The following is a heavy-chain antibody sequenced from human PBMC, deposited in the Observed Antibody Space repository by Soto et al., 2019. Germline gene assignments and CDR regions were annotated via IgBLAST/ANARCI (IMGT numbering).Heavy chain of an antibody. CDR3: ARGGGYCTNGVCYNEGDYYYYYGMDV. V-gene: IGHV1-18*01. CDR2: ISAYNGNT. J-gene: IGHJ6*02. Sequence: ASVKVSCKASGYTFTSYGISWVRQAPGQGLEWMGWISAYNGNTNYAQKLQGRVTMTTDTSTSTAYMELRSLRSDDTAVYYCARGGGYCTNGVCYNEGDYYYYYGMDVWGQGTTVTVS. CDR1: GYTFTSYG. D-gene: IGHD2-8*01.